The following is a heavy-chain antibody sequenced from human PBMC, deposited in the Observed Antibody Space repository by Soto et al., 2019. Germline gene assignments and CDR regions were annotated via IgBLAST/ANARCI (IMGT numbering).Heavy chain of an antibody. CDR3: AKGYCSSTSCPFDY. J-gene: IGHJ4*01. CDR2: ISGTGDTT. V-gene: IGHV3-23*01. Sequence: PGGSLRLSCAASGFTFTNFAMNWVRQAPGKGLEWVSVISGTGDTTYNADSVKGRFTISRDNSMNTAFLQMNSLRAEDTALYYCAKGYCSSTSCPFDYWGHGTLVTVSS. D-gene: IGHD2-2*01. CDR1: GFTFTNFA.